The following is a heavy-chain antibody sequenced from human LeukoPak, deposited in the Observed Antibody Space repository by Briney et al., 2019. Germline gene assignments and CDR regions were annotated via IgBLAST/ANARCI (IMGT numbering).Heavy chain of an antibody. J-gene: IGHJ4*02. Sequence: PGGSLRLSCAASGFTFDDYAMHWVRQAPGKGLEWVSGISWNSGSMGYADSVKGRFTISRDNAKNSLYLQMNSLRAEDTALYYYARGYCSGGSCSKAWDYWGQGTLVTVSS. CDR2: ISWNSGSM. CDR3: ARGYCSGGSCSKAWDY. D-gene: IGHD2-15*01. V-gene: IGHV3-9*01. CDR1: GFTFDDYA.